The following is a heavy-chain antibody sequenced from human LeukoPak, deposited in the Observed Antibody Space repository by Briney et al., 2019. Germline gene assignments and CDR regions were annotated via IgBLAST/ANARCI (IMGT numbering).Heavy chain of an antibody. J-gene: IGHJ3*02. Sequence: ASVKVSCKASQSIFSNYYMHYLRQAPGQGLEWMGIINPRGGSTEYAQTFQGRVSMTRDTSTNTIYMHLSSLRSDDTAIYYCAKSLAVARVFDIWGQGTMVTVSS. V-gene: IGHV1-46*01. CDR2: INPRGGST. CDR3: AKSLAVARVFDI. CDR1: QSIFSNYY. D-gene: IGHD6-19*01.